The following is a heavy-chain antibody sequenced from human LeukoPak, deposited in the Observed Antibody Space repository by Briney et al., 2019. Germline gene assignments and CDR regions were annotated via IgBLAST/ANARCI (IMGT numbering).Heavy chain of an antibody. CDR3: TREVAGTGGFDY. Sequence: SQTLSLTCAISGDSFSSNNAAWNWIRQSPSRGLEWLGRTYHRSTWYDDYVVSVRSRLTITPDISKNQVSLQLNSVTPEDTAVYYCTREVAGTGGFDYWGQGTLVTVSS. D-gene: IGHD6-13*01. CDR1: GDSFSSNNAA. CDR2: TYHRSTWYD. J-gene: IGHJ4*02. V-gene: IGHV6-1*01.